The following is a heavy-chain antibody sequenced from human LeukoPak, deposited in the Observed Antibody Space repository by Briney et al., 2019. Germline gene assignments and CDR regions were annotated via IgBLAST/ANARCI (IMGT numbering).Heavy chain of an antibody. D-gene: IGHD3-3*02. Sequence: KPSETLSLTCTVSGGSISSSSYYWGWIRQPPGKGLEWIGSIYYSGSTYYNPSLKSRVTISVDTSKNQFSLKLSSVTAADTAVYYCASVGICGVVTHDAFDIWGQGTMVTVSS. CDR2: IYYSGST. CDR1: GGSISSSSYY. J-gene: IGHJ3*02. CDR3: ASVGICGVVTHDAFDI. V-gene: IGHV4-39*01.